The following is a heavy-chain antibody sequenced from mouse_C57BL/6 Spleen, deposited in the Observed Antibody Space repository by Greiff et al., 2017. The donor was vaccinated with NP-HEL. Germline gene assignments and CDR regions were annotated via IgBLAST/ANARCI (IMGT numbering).Heavy chain of an antibody. V-gene: IGHV1-80*01. Sequence: VQLQQSGAELVKPGASVKISCKASGYAFSSYWMNWVKQRPGKGLEWIGQIYPGDGDTNYNGKFKGKATLTADKSSSTAYMQLSSLTSEDSAVYFCARCDDGYYPDYYAMDYWGQGTSVTVSS. J-gene: IGHJ4*01. CDR2: IYPGDGDT. D-gene: IGHD2-3*01. CDR1: GYAFSSYW. CDR3: ARCDDGYYPDYYAMDY.